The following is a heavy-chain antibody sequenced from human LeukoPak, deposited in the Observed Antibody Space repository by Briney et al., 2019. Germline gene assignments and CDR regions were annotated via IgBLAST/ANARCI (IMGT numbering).Heavy chain of an antibody. Sequence: GGSLRLSCAASGFTFSSYGMHWVRQAPGKGLEWVAVIWYDGSNKYYADSVKGRFTISRDNSKNTLNLQMNSLRAEDTAVYYCARVSGIAVAGTDYWGQGTLVTVSS. CDR2: IWYDGSNK. V-gene: IGHV3-33*01. CDR1: GFTFSSYG. CDR3: ARVSGIAVAGTDY. J-gene: IGHJ4*02. D-gene: IGHD6-19*01.